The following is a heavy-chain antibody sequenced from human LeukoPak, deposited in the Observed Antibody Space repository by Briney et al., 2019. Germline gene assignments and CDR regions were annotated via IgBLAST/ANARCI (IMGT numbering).Heavy chain of an antibody. CDR1: GYTFTDYY. V-gene: IGHV1-2*02. CDR2: INPNSGGT. Sequence: GASVKVSCKASGYTFTDYYMHWVRQAPGQGLEWMGWINPNSGGTNYAQKFQGRVTMTRDTSISIAYMELSRLRSDDTAVYYCARASYYYDSSGYPGYYFDYWGQGTLVTVSS. J-gene: IGHJ4*02. CDR3: ARASYYYDSSGYPGYYFDY. D-gene: IGHD3-22*01.